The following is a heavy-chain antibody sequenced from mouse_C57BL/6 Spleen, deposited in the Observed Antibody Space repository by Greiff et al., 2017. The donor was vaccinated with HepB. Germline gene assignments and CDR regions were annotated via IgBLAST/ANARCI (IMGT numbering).Heavy chain of an antibody. J-gene: IGHJ1*03. CDR2: IDPSDSYT. Sequence: QVQLQQPGAELVRPGTSVKLSCKASGYTFTSYWMHWVKQRPGQGLESIGVIDPSDSYTNYNQKFKGKATLTVDTSSSTAYMQLSSLTSEDSAVYYCARPDDGSSYWYFDVWGTGTTVTVSS. V-gene: IGHV1-59*01. CDR3: ARPDDGSSYWYFDV. CDR1: GYTFTSYW. D-gene: IGHD1-1*01.